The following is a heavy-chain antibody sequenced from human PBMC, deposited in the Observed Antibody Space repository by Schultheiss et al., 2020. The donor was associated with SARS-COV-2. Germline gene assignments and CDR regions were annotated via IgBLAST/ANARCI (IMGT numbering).Heavy chain of an antibody. Sequence: SQTLSLTCAVYGVSFSGYYWSWIRQPPGKGLEWIGEINHSGSTNYNPSLKSRVTISVDTSKNQFSLKLSSVTAADTAVYYCARGRDAPYYFDYWGQGTLVTVSS. J-gene: IGHJ4*02. CDR1: GVSFSGYY. CDR3: ARGRDAPYYFDY. CDR2: INHSGST. V-gene: IGHV4-34*01.